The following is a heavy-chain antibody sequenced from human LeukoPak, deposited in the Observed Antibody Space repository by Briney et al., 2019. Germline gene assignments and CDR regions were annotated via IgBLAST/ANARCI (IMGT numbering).Heavy chain of an antibody. Sequence: GGSLRLSCAASGFTFSSYAMSWVRQAPGKGLELVGRIKSKTDCGTTDYAAPVKGRFTISRDDSKNTLYLQMNSLKTEDTAVYYCTTGDSYYYYDSSGYYWLDYWGQGTLVTVSS. V-gene: IGHV3-15*01. J-gene: IGHJ4*02. CDR2: IKSKTDCGTT. D-gene: IGHD3-22*01. CDR3: TTGDSYYYYDSSGYYWLDY. CDR1: GFTFSSYA.